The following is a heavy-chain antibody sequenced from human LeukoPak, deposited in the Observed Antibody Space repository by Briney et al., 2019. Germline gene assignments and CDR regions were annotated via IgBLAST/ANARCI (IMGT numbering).Heavy chain of an antibody. CDR1: GFTFSSYA. CDR2: ISYDGSNK. Sequence: GGSLRPSCAASGFTFSSYAMHWVRQAPGKGLEWVAVISYDGSNKYYADSVKGRFPISRDNSKNTLYLQMNSLRAEDTAVYYCARGSFGSYQLDYWGQGTLVTVSS. D-gene: IGHD1-26*01. CDR3: ARGSFGSYQLDY. V-gene: IGHV3-30*04. J-gene: IGHJ4*02.